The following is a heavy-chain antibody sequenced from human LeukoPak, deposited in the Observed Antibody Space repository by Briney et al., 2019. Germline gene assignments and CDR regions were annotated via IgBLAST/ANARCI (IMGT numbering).Heavy chain of an antibody. Sequence: GRSLRLSCAASGFTFSSYVHWVRQAPGKGLEWVAVISYAGSNKYYADSVKGRFTISRDNSKNTLYLQMNSLRAEDTAVYYCARRQRLLWFGELLRDDYYGMDVWGKGTTVTVSS. CDR1: GFTFSSY. D-gene: IGHD3-10*01. V-gene: IGHV3-30*04. CDR2: ISYAGSNK. J-gene: IGHJ6*04. CDR3: ARRQRLLWFGELLRDDYYGMDV.